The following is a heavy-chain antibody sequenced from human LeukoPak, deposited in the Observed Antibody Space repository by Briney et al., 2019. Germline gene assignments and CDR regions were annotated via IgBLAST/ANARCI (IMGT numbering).Heavy chain of an antibody. J-gene: IGHJ5*02. Sequence: PGGSLRLSCAASGFTFGIYAMSWVRQAPGKGLEWVSAISGSGGSTYYADSVKGRFTISRDNSKNTLYLQMNSLRAEDTAVYYCANLYQSYSNNWFDPWGQGTLVTVSS. CDR1: GFTFGIYA. V-gene: IGHV3-23*01. CDR3: ANLYQSYSNNWFDP. D-gene: IGHD3-10*01. CDR2: ISGSGGST.